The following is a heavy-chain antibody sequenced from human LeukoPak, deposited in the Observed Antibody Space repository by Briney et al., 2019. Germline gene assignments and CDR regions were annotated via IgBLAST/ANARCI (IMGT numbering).Heavy chain of an antibody. V-gene: IGHV3-21*01. D-gene: IGHD1-26*01. CDR3: ARMAQWGLVSDY. Sequence: PGGSLRLSCAASGFTFSSYSMNWVRQAPGKGLEWVSSISSSSSYIYYADSVKGRFTISRDNAKNSLYLQMNSLRAEDTAVYYCARMAQWGLVSDYWGQGTLVTVSS. J-gene: IGHJ4*02. CDR1: GFTFSSYS. CDR2: ISSSSSYI.